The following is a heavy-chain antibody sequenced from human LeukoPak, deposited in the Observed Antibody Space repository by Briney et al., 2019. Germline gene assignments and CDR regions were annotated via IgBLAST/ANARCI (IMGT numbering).Heavy chain of an antibody. CDR2: VDPEDGET. Sequence: ASVKVSCKASGYTFTDYYMHWVQQAPGKGLEWMGLVDPEDGETIYAEKFQGRVTITADTSTDIAYMELSSLRSEDTAVHYCATSRSYLVYWGQGTLVTVSS. J-gene: IGHJ4*02. V-gene: IGHV1-69-2*01. CDR3: ATSRSYLVY. CDR1: GYTFTDYY.